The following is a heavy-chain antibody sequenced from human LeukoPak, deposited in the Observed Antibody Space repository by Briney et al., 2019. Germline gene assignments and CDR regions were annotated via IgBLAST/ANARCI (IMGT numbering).Heavy chain of an antibody. CDR1: GGSLSSYS. CDR2: IYYSGRT. Sequence: SETLSLTCTFSGGSLSSYSWSWVRQPPGRGLEWIGYIYYSGRTTYNPSLKSRLTISLDTSKNQFSLNLRSVTAADTAVYYCAGDYTSGSYRFDHWGQGTLVTVSS. CDR3: AGDYTSGSYRFDH. J-gene: IGHJ4*02. D-gene: IGHD3-10*01. V-gene: IGHV4-59*12.